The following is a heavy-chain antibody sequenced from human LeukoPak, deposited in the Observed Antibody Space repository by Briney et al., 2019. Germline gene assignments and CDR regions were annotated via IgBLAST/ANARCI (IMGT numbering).Heavy chain of an antibody. D-gene: IGHD3-10*01. CDR1: GYTFTSYY. J-gene: IGHJ4*02. CDR2: INPSGGST. V-gene: IGHV1-46*01. Sequence: ASAKVSCKASGYTFTSYYMHWVRQAPGQGLEWMGIINPSGGSTSYAQKFQGRVTMTRDTSTSTVYMELSSLRSEGTAVYYCARGDGVGLLWFGESLSLGEAVDYWGQGTLVTVSS. CDR3: ARGDGVGLLWFGESLSLGEAVDY.